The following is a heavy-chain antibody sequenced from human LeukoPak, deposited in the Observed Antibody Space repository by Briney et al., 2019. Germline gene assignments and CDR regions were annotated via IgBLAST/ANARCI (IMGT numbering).Heavy chain of an antibody. D-gene: IGHD4/OR15-4a*01. CDR3: AREAQASAGFDY. Sequence: GGSLRLSCAASGFTFSDYYMSWVRQAPGKGLEYGSDISSNGGCTNYADSVKGRFTISRDNAKNTLYLQMNSLRAEDTAVYYCAREAQASAGFDYRGPGTLVTVSS. J-gene: IGHJ4*02. V-gene: IGHV3-11*05. CDR2: ISSNGGCT. CDR1: GFTFSDYY.